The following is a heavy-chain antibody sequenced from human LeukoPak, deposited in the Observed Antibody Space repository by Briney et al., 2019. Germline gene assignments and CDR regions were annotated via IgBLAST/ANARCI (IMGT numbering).Heavy chain of an antibody. D-gene: IGHD1-7*01. Sequence: GGSLRLSCAASGFTFSSYWMSWVRQAPGKGLEWVANIKQDGSNKYYADSVKGRFTISRDNSKNTLYLQMNSLRAEDTAVYYCASNYAIYYWGQGTLVTVSS. J-gene: IGHJ4*02. CDR1: GFTFSSYW. CDR2: IKQDGSNK. CDR3: ASNYAIYY. V-gene: IGHV3-7*01.